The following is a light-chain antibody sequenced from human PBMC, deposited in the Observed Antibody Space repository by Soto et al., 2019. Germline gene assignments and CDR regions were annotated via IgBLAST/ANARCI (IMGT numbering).Light chain of an antibody. CDR2: GAS. CDR3: QETYRSPVT. Sequence: EIVLTQSPGTLSLSPGERATLSCRASQSVSSSYLAWYQQKPGQAPRLLIYGASSRATGIPDRFSGSGSGTDFTLTISRLEPEDFATYYCQETYRSPVTFGQGTKVEIK. V-gene: IGKV3-20*01. CDR1: QSVSSSY. J-gene: IGKJ2*01.